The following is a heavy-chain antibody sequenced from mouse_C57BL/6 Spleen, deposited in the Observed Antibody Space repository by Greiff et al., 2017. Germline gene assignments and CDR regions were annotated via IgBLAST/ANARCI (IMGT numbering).Heavy chain of an antibody. V-gene: IGHV5-17*01. Sequence: EVQLVESGGGLVKPGGSLKLSCAASAFTFSDYGMHWVRQAPEKGLEWVAYISSGSSTIYYADTVKGRFTISRDNAKNTLFLQMTSLRSEDTAMYYCARDYGSSYVEGSFDYWGQGTTLTVSS. CDR1: AFTFSDYG. CDR2: ISSGSSTI. D-gene: IGHD1-1*01. J-gene: IGHJ2*01. CDR3: ARDYGSSYVEGSFDY.